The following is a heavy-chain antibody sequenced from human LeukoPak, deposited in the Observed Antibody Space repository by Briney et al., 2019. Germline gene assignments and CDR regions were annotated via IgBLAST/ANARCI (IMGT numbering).Heavy chain of an antibody. V-gene: IGHV3-30-3*01. CDR2: ISYDGSNK. Sequence: GRSLRLSCAASGFTFSSYAMHWVRQAPGKGLEWVAVISYDGSNKYYADSVKGRFTISRDNAKNSLYLQMNSLRAEDTAVYYCARDPSRDGYNTFDYWGQGTLVTVSS. D-gene: IGHD5-24*01. CDR3: ARDPSRDGYNTFDY. J-gene: IGHJ4*02. CDR1: GFTFSSYA.